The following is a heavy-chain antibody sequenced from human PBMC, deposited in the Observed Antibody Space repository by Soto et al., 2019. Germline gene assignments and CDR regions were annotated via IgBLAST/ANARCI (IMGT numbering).Heavy chain of an antibody. J-gene: IGHJ6*02. CDR3: ARGWGNGDYYYYGLDV. V-gene: IGHV4-59*01. D-gene: IGHD3-16*01. CDR1: GGSISSYY. CDR2: IYYSGST. Sequence: SETLSLTCSASGGSISSYYWSWIRQPPGKGLEWIGFIYYSGSTSYNPSLKSRVTISVDTSKNRFSLKLNSVIAADTAVYYCARGWGNGDYYYYGLDVWGQGTTVTVS.